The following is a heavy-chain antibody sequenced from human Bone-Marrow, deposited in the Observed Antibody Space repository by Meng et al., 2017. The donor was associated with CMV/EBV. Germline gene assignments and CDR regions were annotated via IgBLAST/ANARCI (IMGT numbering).Heavy chain of an antibody. D-gene: IGHD3-3*01. CDR2: IFSNDEK. CDR3: ARILFPSHFYDFWSGYYGMDV. V-gene: IGHV2-26*01. Sequence: SGPTLVKPTETLTLTCTVSGFSLSNARMGVSWIRQPPGKALDWLAHIFSNDEKSYSTSLKSRLAISKDTSKSQVVLTMTNMDPVDTATYYCARILFPSHFYDFWSGYYGMDVWGQGPTAPVSS. CDR1: GFSLSNARMG. J-gene: IGHJ6*02.